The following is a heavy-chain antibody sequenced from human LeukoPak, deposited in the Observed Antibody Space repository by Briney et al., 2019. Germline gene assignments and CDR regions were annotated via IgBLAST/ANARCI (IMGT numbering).Heavy chain of an antibody. V-gene: IGHV1-69*13. CDR2: IIPLFGTT. Sequence: SVKVSCKASGYTFTSYGISWVRQAPGQGLEWMGGIIPLFGTTNYEQKFQGRVTIIADESTSTAYMELSSLRSEDTAVYYCARSPYSSTWYYFDYWGQGTLVTVSS. D-gene: IGHD6-13*01. CDR3: ARSPYSSTWYYFDY. J-gene: IGHJ4*02. CDR1: GYTFTSYG.